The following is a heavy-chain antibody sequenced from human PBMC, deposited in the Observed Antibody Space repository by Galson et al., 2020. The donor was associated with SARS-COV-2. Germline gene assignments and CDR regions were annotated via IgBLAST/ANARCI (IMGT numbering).Heavy chain of an antibody. Sequence: TGGSLRLSCAASGFTFSTYAMHWVRQAPGKGLEWVAVIWNDGSKTYYGDSVKGRFTISRDNSKNTLSLQMNSLRAEDTAVYYCARDPYGCRNSWSCVDSYFGMDVWGQGTTVTVSS. CDR2: IWNDGSKT. CDR3: ARDPYGCRNSWSCVDSYFGMDV. J-gene: IGHJ6*02. D-gene: IGHD6-13*01. CDR1: GFTFSTYA. V-gene: IGHV3-33*01.